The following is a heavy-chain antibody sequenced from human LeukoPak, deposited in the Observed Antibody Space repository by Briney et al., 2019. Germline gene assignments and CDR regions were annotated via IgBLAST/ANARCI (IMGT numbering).Heavy chain of an antibody. D-gene: IGHD6-19*01. CDR2: IKQDGSEK. CDR1: GLTFSSYW. J-gene: IGHJ5*02. CDR3: ARAKRGIAVAGTLWFDP. V-gene: IGHV3-7*01. Sequence: GGSLRLSCAASGLTFSSYWMSWVRQAPGKGLEWVANIKQDGSEKYYVDSVKGRFTISRDNAKNSLYLQMNSLRAEDTAVYYCARAKRGIAVAGTLWFDPWGQGTLVTVSS.